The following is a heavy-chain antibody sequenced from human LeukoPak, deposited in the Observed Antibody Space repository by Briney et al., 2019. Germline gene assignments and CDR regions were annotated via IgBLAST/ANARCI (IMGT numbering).Heavy chain of an antibody. Sequence: GGSLRLSCAASGFTFSSYVMHWVRQAPGKGLEWVSFIWYDGSNKYYADSVKGRFTISRDNSKNTLYLQMNSLRPEDTAVYYCAKVGTTGYLGGFDIWGQGTMITVSS. CDR2: IWYDGSNK. J-gene: IGHJ3*02. D-gene: IGHD3-9*01. CDR1: GFTFSSYV. CDR3: AKVGTTGYLGGFDI. V-gene: IGHV3-30*02.